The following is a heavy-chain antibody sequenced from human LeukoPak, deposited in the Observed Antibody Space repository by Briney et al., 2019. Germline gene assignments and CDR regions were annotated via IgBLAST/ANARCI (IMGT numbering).Heavy chain of an antibody. D-gene: IGHD2-8*01. CDR1: GGSISSYY. J-gene: IGHJ6*02. CDR3: ARDEMYDGMDV. V-gene: IGHV4-59*01. CDR2: IYYSGST. Sequence: SETLSLTCPVSGGSISSYYWSWIRQPHGKGLEWIGYIYYSGSTNYNPSLKSRVTISVDTSKNQFSLKLSSVTAADTAVYYCARDEMYDGMDVRGQGTTVTVSS.